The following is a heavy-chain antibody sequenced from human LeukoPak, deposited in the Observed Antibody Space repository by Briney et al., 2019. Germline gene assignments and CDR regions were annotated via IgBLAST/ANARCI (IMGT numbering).Heavy chain of an antibody. CDR2: ISWNSGST. J-gene: IGHJ3*02. CDR1: GFTFSSYW. D-gene: IGHD4-17*01. Sequence: GGSLRLSCAASGFTFSSYWMHWVRQAPGKGLEWVSGISWNSGSTGYADSVKGRFTISRDNAKNSLYLQMNSLRAEDTALYYCAKDIGDYGDSAGTYAFDIWGQGTMVTVSS. V-gene: IGHV3-9*01. CDR3: AKDIGDYGDSAGTYAFDI.